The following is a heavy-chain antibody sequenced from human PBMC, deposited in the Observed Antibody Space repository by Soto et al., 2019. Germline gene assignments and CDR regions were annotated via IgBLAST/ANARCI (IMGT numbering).Heavy chain of an antibody. J-gene: IGHJ4*02. Sequence: QAQLQEMGPGLVKPSQTLTITCTVSGDSVNSAYWSWIRQLPGKGLEWMGNIHHTGKTFYNPSLKSRVAISIDTSKPLFSLKMRSITAADTAVYYCARTDAYNSSFFDSWGQGTVVTVSS. V-gene: IGHV4-31*03. D-gene: IGHD6-6*01. CDR2: IHHTGKT. CDR3: ARTDAYNSSFFDS. CDR1: GDSVNSAY.